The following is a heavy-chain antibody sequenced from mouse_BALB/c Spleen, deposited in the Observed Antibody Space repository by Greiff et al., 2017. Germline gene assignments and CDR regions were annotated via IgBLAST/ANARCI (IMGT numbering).Heavy chain of an antibody. CDR1: GYTFTSYW. D-gene: IGHD2-2*01. CDR2: INPSNGRT. Sequence: QVQLQQPGAELVKPGASVKLSCKASGYTFTSYWMHWVKQRPGQGLEWIGEINPSNGRTNYNEKFKSKATLTVDKSSSTAYMQLSSLTSEDSAVYYCARERTWLVRYFDVWGAGTTVTISS. CDR3: ARERTWLVRYFDV. J-gene: IGHJ1*01. V-gene: IGHV1S81*02.